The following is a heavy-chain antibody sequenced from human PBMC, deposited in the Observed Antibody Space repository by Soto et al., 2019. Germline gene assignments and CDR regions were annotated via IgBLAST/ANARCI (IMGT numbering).Heavy chain of an antibody. CDR2: IFSNDEK. D-gene: IGHD3-22*01. CDR3: ARDLYYYDSSGYALRFDY. V-gene: IGHV2-26*01. Sequence: SGPTLVNPTETLTLTCTVSGFSLSNARMGVSWIRQPPGKALGWLAHIFSNDEKSYSTSLKSRLTISKDTSKSQVVLSMTNMDPVDTATYYCARDLYYYDSSGYALRFDYWGQGTLVTVSS. J-gene: IGHJ4*02. CDR1: GFSLSNARMG.